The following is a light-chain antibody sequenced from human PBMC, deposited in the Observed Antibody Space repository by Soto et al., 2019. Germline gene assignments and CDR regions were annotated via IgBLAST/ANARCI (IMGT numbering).Light chain of an antibody. Sequence: QSVLTQPPSASGSPGQSVTISCTGTSSDIGGYNYVSWYQQHPGKAPKLIIYEVSKRPSGVPDRSSGSKSGNTASLTVSGLQAEDEADYYCASYAGSNNLVFAGGTQLTVL. CDR3: ASYAGSNNLV. J-gene: IGLJ2*01. V-gene: IGLV2-8*01. CDR2: EVS. CDR1: SSDIGGYNY.